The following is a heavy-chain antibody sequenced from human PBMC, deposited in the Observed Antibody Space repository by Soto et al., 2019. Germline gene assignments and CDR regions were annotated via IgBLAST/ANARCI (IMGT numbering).Heavy chain of an antibody. CDR1: GFTFSSYG. V-gene: IGHV3-30*18. Sequence: QVQLVESGGGVVQPGRSLRLSCAASGFTFSSYGMHWVRQAPGKGLEWVAVISYDGSNKYYADSVKGRFTISRDNSKNTLYLQMNSLRAEDTAVYYCAKDSGITFGGVIVITVGIDYWGQGTLVTVSS. J-gene: IGHJ4*02. CDR3: AKDSGITFGGVIVITVGIDY. CDR2: ISYDGSNK. D-gene: IGHD3-16*02.